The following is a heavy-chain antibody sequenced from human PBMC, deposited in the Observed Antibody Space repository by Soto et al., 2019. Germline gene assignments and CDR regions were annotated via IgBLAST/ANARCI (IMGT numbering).Heavy chain of an antibody. CDR1: GFTFSNAW. Sequence: GGSLRLSCAASGFTFSNAWMSWVRQASGKGLEWVGRIKSKTDGGTTDYAAPVKGRFTISRDDSKNTLYLQMNSLKTEDTAVYYCTTSLTPQLLWFGELSYDAFDIWGQGTMVTVSS. CDR2: IKSKTDGGTT. CDR3: TTSLTPQLLWFGELSYDAFDI. D-gene: IGHD3-10*01. V-gene: IGHV3-15*01. J-gene: IGHJ3*02.